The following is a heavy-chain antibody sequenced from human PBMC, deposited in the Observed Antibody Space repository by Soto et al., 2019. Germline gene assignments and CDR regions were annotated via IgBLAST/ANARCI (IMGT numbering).Heavy chain of an antibody. CDR3: VSLVSTVN. J-gene: IGHJ4*02. CDR2: IKEDGTRQ. D-gene: IGHD3-16*02. CDR1: GFTFSTYW. Sequence: HLVESGGGLVKPGGSLRLSCAASGFTFSTYWMTWVRQAPGKGLEWVATIKEDGTRQHYVDSVKGRFTISRDNAKNSMHLQMNNLRTEDTALYYCVSLVSTVNWGQGTLVTVSS. V-gene: IGHV3-7*03.